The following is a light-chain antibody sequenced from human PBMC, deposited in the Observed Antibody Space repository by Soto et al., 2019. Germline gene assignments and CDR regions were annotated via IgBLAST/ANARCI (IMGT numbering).Light chain of an antibody. CDR3: VSRICVAYRSIYV. V-gene: IGLV2-14*01. CDR2: EVT. J-gene: IGLJ1*01. CDR1: SSDIGVYDY. Sequence: QSALTQPASVSGSPGQSITISCTGTSSDIGVYDYVSWYQQHPGKAPKLIIYEVTNRPSGLSNRFSGSKSDNTASLTISGLQAEDEADYYCVSRICVAYRSIYVFGTGTKLTVL.